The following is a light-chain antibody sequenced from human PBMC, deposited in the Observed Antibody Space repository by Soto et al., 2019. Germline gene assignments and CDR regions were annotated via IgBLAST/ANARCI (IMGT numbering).Light chain of an antibody. CDR1: SGHSSYA. CDR3: QTWGTAYVL. CDR2: VNSDGSH. Sequence: QPVLTQSPSASASLGASVKLTCTLSSGHSSYAIAWHQQQPEKGPRYLTKVNSDGSHSKGDGIPDRFSGSSSGAERYFTISSLQSEDEADYYCQTWGTAYVLFGGGTKLTVL. J-gene: IGLJ2*01. V-gene: IGLV4-69*01.